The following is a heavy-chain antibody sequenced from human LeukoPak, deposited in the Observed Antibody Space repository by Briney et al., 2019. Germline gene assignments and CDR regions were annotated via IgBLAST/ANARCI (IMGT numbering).Heavy chain of an antibody. D-gene: IGHD2-15*01. V-gene: IGHV1-2*02. Sequence: ASVKVSCKASGFTFTSSAVQWVRQAPGQGLEWMGWINPSSGGTNYAQKFQGRVTMTRDTSINTAYMELRRLRSDDTAVYYCARGGVVVLGVMDIWGQGTVVTVSS. CDR1: GFTFTSSA. CDR3: ARGGVVVLGVMDI. CDR2: INPSSGGT. J-gene: IGHJ3*02.